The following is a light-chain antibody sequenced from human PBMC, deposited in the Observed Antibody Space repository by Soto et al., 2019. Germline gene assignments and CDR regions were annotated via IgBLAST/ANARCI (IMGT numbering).Light chain of an antibody. Sequence: SYELTQPPSVSVSPGQTARVTCSGDALPNQYVYWYQQKPGQAPVLVIYRDSERPSGIPERFSGSSSGTTVTLTISGVQAEDEADYYCQSADSSGTYVVFGGGTQLTVL. J-gene: IGLJ2*01. V-gene: IGLV3-25*03. CDR2: RDS. CDR1: ALPNQY. CDR3: QSADSSGTYVV.